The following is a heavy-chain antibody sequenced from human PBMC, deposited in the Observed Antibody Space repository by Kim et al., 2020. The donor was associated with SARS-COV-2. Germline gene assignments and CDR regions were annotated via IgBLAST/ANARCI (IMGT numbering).Heavy chain of an antibody. Sequence: YAVSVKSRITINPDTSKHQFSLQLNSVTPEDTAVYYCAREARRYYYGMDVWGQGTTVTVSS. CDR3: AREARRYYYGMDV. V-gene: IGHV6-1*01. J-gene: IGHJ6*02.